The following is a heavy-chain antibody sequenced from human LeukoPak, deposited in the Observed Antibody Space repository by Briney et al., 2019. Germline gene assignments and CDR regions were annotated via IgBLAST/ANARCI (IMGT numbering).Heavy chain of an antibody. D-gene: IGHD3-10*01. Sequence: SETLSLTCTVSGGSISSYYWSWIRQPPGKGLEWIGYIYYSGSTNYNPSLKSRVTISVDTSKNQFSLKLSSVTAADAAVYYCARDRSGPDDYGMDVWGQGTTVTVSS. J-gene: IGHJ6*02. CDR2: IYYSGST. CDR3: ARDRSGPDDYGMDV. V-gene: IGHV4-59*01. CDR1: GGSISSYY.